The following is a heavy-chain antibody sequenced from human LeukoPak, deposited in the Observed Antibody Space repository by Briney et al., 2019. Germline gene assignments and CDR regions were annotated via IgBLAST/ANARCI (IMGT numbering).Heavy chain of an antibody. J-gene: IGHJ6*03. CDR3: ARSTVTTGYYYYMDV. D-gene: IGHD4-17*01. V-gene: IGHV3-53*01. CDR1: GFTVSSNY. CDR2: IYSGGST. Sequence: PGGSLRLSCAASGFTVSSNYMSWVRQAPGKGLEWVSVIYSGGSTYYADSVKGRFTISRDNSKNTLYLQMNSLRAEDTAVYYCARSTVTTGYYYYMDVWGKGTTVTISS.